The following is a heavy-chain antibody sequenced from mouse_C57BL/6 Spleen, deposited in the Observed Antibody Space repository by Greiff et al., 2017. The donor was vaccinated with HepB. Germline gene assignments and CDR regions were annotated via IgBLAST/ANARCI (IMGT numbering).Heavy chain of an antibody. CDR1: GFTFSDYY. Sequence: EVHLVESGGGLVQPGGSLKLSCAASGFTFSDYYMYWVRQTPEKRLEWVAYISNGGGSTYYPDTVKGRFTISRDNAKNTLYLQMSRLKSEDTAMYYCARRGELAYFDDWGQGTTLTVSS. V-gene: IGHV5-12*01. CDR3: ARRGELAYFDD. CDR2: ISNGGGST. J-gene: IGHJ2*01.